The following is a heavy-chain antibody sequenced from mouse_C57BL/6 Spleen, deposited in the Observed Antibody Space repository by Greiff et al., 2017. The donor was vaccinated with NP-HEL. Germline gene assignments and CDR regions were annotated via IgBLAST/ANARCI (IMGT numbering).Heavy chain of an antibody. CDR3: ATPYYYGNYAMDY. CDR1: GYAFSSYW. V-gene: IGHV1-80*01. Sequence: VQLQQSGAELVKPGASVKISCKASGYAFSSYWMNWVKQRPGKGLEWIGQIYPGDGDTNYNGKFKGKATLTADKSSSTAYMQLSSLTSEASAVYFCATPYYYGNYAMDYWGQGTSVTVSS. D-gene: IGHD1-1*01. J-gene: IGHJ4*01. CDR2: IYPGDGDT.